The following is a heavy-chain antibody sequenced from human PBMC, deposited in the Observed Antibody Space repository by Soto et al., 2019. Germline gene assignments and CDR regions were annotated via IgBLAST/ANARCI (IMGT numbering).Heavy chain of an antibody. CDR1: GFTFSSHG. V-gene: IGHV3-30*18. J-gene: IGHJ4*02. D-gene: IGHD3-22*01. Sequence: QVQLVESGGGVVQPGRSPRLSCAASGFTFSSHGMHWVRQAPGKGLEWVAVISYDGSNKYYADSVKGRFTISRDNSKNTLYLQMNSLRAEDTAVYYCAKDPYDSSGYYFDYWGQGTLVTVSS. CDR2: ISYDGSNK. CDR3: AKDPYDSSGYYFDY.